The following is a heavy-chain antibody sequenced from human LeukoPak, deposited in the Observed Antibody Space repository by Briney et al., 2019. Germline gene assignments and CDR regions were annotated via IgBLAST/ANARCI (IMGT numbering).Heavy chain of an antibody. J-gene: IGHJ4*02. CDR2: IYYSGST. CDR3: ARVVPDDDNSGYNSSV. Sequence: SETLSLTCTVSGGSISSSSYYWGWIRRPPGKGLEWIGSIYYSGSTYYNPSLKSRVTISVDTSKNQFSLKLSSVTAADTAVYYCARVVPDDDNSGYNSSVWGQGTLVTVSS. CDR1: GGSISSSSYY. V-gene: IGHV4-39*07. D-gene: IGHD3-22*01.